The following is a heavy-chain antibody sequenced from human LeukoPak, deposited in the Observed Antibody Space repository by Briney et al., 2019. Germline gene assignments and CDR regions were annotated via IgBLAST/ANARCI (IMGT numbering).Heavy chain of an antibody. V-gene: IGHV3-74*01. CDR2: IKGDGIST. CDR3: ARGAWTAYYLDY. CDR1: GFTFSSYW. J-gene: IGHJ4*02. D-gene: IGHD3/OR15-3a*01. Sequence: PGGSLRLSCEASGFTFSSYWMHWVRQAPGKGLVRVSRIKGDGISTNYADSVKGRFTISRDNAKNTVYLQMNSLRAEDTAVYYCARGAWTAYYLDYWGQGTLVTVSS.